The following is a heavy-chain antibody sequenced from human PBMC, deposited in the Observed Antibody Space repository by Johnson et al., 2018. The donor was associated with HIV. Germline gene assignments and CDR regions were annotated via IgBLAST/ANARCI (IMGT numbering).Heavy chain of an antibody. CDR2: ISYDGSNK. V-gene: IGHV3-30-3*01. CDR1: GFTFSSYA. D-gene: IGHD2-21*01. CDR3: ARDSLDGEYAFDI. J-gene: IGHJ3*02. Sequence: QVQLVESGGGVVQPGRSLRLSCAASGFTFSSYAMHWVRQAPGKGLEWVAVISYDGSNKYYGDSVKGRFTISRDSYKNTLYLQMNSLRAEDTAVYFCARDSLDGEYAFDIWGQGTMLTVSS.